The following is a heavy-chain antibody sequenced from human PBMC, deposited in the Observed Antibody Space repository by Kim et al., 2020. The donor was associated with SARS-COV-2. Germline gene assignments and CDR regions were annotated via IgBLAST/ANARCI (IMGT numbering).Heavy chain of an antibody. Sequence: PNSGNTGDAQKFQGRVTMTRNTSISTAYMELSSLRSEDTAVYYCGRGMDVWGQGTTVTVSS. CDR3: GRGMDV. V-gene: IGHV1-8*01. CDR2: PNSGNT. J-gene: IGHJ6*02.